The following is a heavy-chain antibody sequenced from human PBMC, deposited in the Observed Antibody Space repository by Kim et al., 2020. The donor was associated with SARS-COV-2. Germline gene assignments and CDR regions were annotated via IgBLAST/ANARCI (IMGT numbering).Heavy chain of an antibody. CDR2: IDPRDSYT. J-gene: IGHJ6*02. CDR1: GYSFTNYL. CDR3: ARRGTTVTTYYYYYMDV. D-gene: IGHD4-17*01. V-gene: IGHV5-10-1*01. Sequence: GESLKISCKASGYSFTNYLITWVRQMPGKGLEWMGAIDPRDSYTNYSPSFQGHVTISADKSISTAYLQWSSLKASDTAMYYCARRGTTVTTYYYYYMDVWGQGTTVTVSS.